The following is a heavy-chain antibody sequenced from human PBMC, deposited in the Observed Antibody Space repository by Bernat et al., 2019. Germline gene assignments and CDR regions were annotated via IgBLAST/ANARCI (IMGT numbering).Heavy chain of an antibody. CDR3: ARDGGWPKALDY. J-gene: IGHJ4*02. D-gene: IGHD2-15*01. V-gene: IGHV5-51*01. CDR1: GYSFTNYW. CDR2: IYPGDSNT. Sequence: EVQLVQSGAEVKKPGESLKISFKGSGYSFTNYWVAWVRQMPGKGLEWMGIIYPGDSNTIYSQSFQGQVTFSADKSISTAYLQWSSLKASDTAIYYCARDGGWPKALDYWGQGTLVTVSS.